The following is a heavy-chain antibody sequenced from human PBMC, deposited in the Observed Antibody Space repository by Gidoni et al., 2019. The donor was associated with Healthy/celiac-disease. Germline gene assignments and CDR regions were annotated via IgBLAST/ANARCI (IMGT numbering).Heavy chain of an antibody. D-gene: IGHD6-13*01. CDR3: ATPIAAAGTAFDY. CDR2: INHSGST. V-gene: IGHV4-34*01. Sequence: QVQLQQWCAGLLKTSEPLSITCAFYGGSFSGYSWSWFRQPPGKGLEWIGEINHSGSTNYNPSLKSRVTISVDTSKNQFSLKLSSVTAADTAVYYCATPIAAAGTAFDYWGQGTLVTVSS. CDR1: GGSFSGYS. J-gene: IGHJ4*02.